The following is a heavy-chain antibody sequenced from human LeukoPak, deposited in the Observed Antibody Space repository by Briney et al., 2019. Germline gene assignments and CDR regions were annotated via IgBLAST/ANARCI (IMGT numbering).Heavy chain of an antibody. J-gene: IGHJ4*02. V-gene: IGHV5-51*01. CDR1: GYSFTSYW. CDR2: IYPGDSQT. Sequence: GESLKISCKGSGYSFTSYWIGWVRQMPGKGLEWMGIIYPGDSQTIYSPSFQGLVTISADKSISTAYLQWSSLKASDTAMYFCARRASPAAGIDYWGQGTLVTVSS. CDR3: ARRASPAAGIDY. D-gene: IGHD6-13*01.